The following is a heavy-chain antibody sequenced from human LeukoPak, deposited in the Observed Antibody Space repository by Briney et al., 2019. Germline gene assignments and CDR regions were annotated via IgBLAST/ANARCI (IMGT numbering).Heavy chain of an antibody. Sequence: SETLSLTCAVYGGSFSGYYWSWIRQPPGKGLEWIGEINHSGSTNYNPSLKSRVTISVDTSKNQFSLKLSSVTAADTAVYYCASRKSQWLALGYWGQGTLVTVSS. CDR3: ASRKSQWLALGY. D-gene: IGHD6-19*01. CDR2: INHSGST. CDR1: GGSFSGYY. J-gene: IGHJ4*02. V-gene: IGHV4-34*01.